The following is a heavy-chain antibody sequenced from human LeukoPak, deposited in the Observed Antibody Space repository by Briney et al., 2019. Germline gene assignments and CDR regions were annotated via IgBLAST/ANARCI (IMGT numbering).Heavy chain of an antibody. CDR3: ARVAYGSGSYSSYYFDY. CDR2: ISSSSSYI. J-gene: IGHJ4*02. Sequence: GGSLRLSCAASGFTFSSYSMNWVRQAPGKGLEWVSSISSSSSYIYYADSVKGRVTISRDNSKNTLYLQMGSLRAEDMAIYYCARVAYGSGSYSSYYFDYWGQGTLVTVSS. CDR1: GFTFSSYS. V-gene: IGHV3-21*01. D-gene: IGHD3-10*01.